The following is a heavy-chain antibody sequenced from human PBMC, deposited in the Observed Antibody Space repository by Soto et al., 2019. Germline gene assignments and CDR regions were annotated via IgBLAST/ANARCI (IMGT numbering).Heavy chain of an antibody. D-gene: IGHD5-18*01. CDR3: ARDIYSYGSVGTTDI. CDR1: GFTFSSYG. J-gene: IGHJ3*02. Sequence: PGGSLRLSCAASGFTFSSYGMHWVRQAPGKGLEWVAVIWYDGSNKYYADSVKGRFTISRDNSRNTLDLQMNNLRTEDTAVYFCARDIYSYGSVGTTDIWGQGTMVTVSS. CDR2: IWYDGSNK. V-gene: IGHV3-33*01.